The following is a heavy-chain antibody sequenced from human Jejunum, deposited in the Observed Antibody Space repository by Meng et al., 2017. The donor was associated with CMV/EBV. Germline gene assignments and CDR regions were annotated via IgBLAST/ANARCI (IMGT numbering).Heavy chain of an antibody. CDR1: FTFSNCW. CDR2: IKQDGSKK. CDR3: ATVWYCEYDKGGSYHLYY. Sequence: FTFSNCWMCWVHHAPGKGLESVAIIKQDGSKKYYVDSVECRLTINRDNAKNSLYLQMNSLRDKNTAVYYCATVWYCEYDKGGSYHLYYWGQGTLVTVSS. J-gene: IGHJ4*02. V-gene: IGHV3-7*01. D-gene: IGHD4-23*01.